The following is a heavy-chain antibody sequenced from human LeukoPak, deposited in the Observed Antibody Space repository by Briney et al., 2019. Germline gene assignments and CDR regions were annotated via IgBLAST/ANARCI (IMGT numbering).Heavy chain of an antibody. CDR3: ARVNRVVTALYYGMDV. Sequence: SVTVSCKASGGTFSSYAISWVRPAPGQGLEWMGWIIPIFGTANYAQKFQGRVTITADESTSTAYMELSSLRSEDTAVYYCARVNRVVTALYYGMDVWGQGTTVTVSS. V-gene: IGHV1-69*13. CDR2: IIPIFGTA. D-gene: IGHD2-21*02. J-gene: IGHJ6*02. CDR1: GGTFSSYA.